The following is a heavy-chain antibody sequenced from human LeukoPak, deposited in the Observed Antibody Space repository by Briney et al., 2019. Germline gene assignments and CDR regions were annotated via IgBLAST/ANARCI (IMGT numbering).Heavy chain of an antibody. CDR3: ARLGYCSSTSCYADWFDP. Sequence: PSETLSLTCTVSGGSINNYYWSRIRQPPGKGLEWIGYIYYSGSTNYNPSLKSRVTISVDTSKNQFSLKLSSVTAADTAVYYCARLGYCSSTSCYADWFDPWGQGTLVTVSS. CDR1: GGSINNYY. CDR2: IYYSGST. J-gene: IGHJ5*02. V-gene: IGHV4-59*08. D-gene: IGHD2-2*01.